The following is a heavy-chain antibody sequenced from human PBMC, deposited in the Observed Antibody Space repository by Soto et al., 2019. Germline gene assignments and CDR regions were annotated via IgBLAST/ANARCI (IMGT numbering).Heavy chain of an antibody. CDR1: GGSFSAYY. D-gene: IGHD2-8*02. V-gene: IGHV4-34*01. Sequence: PSETLSLTCAVYGGSFSAYYWSWIRQPPGKGLEWIGEINHSGSTNYNPSLKSRVTISVDTSKNQFSLKLSSVTAADTAVYYCARGQSAHLLDCWGQGILVTVSS. CDR2: INHSGST. CDR3: ARGQSAHLLDC. J-gene: IGHJ4*02.